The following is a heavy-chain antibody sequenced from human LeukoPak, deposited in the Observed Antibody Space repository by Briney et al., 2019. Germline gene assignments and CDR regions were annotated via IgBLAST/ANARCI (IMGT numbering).Heavy chain of an antibody. V-gene: IGHV4-59*08. Sequence: NPSETLSLTCSVSGGSMSSDYWSWIRQSPGKGLEWIGYIYYSGSTNYNPSLKSRVTISVDTSKNQFSLKLSSVTAADTAVYYCARGSLRAAGTSAFDYWGQGTLVTVSS. CDR3: ARGSLRAAGTSAFDY. CDR1: GGSMSSDY. D-gene: IGHD6-19*01. J-gene: IGHJ4*02. CDR2: IYYSGST.